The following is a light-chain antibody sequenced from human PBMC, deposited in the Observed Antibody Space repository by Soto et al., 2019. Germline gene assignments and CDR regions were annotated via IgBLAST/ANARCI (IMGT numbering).Light chain of an antibody. CDR2: DAS. J-gene: IGKJ5*01. V-gene: IGKV3-20*01. Sequence: EIVMTQSPGTLSLSPGERATLSCRASQSVSSYLAWYQQKPGQAPRLLISDASDRATGIPDRFSGSGSGTDFTLTISRLEPEDFAVYYCQQYGSSITFGQGTRLEI. CDR3: QQYGSSIT. CDR1: QSVSSY.